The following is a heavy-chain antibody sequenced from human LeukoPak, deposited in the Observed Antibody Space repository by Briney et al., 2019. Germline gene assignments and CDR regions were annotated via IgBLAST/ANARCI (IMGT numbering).Heavy chain of an antibody. CDR1: GFTFSSYA. CDR3: AKFHRRALRFLEWSPDYMDV. Sequence: PGGSLRLSCAASGFTFSSYAMSWVRQAPGKGLEWVSAISGSGGSTYYADSVKGRFTISRDSSKNTLYLQMNSLRAEDTAVYYCAKFHRRALRFLEWSPDYMDVWGKGTTVTVSS. CDR2: ISGSGGST. D-gene: IGHD3-3*01. J-gene: IGHJ6*03. V-gene: IGHV3-23*01.